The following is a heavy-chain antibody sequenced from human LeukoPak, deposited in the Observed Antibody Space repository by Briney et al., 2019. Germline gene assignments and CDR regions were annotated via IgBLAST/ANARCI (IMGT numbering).Heavy chain of an antibody. Sequence: GESLKISCKGSGYSFTSNWITWVRQMPGKGLEWMGRIDPSNSYTKYSPSFQGHVTISADKSISTAYLQWNSLKAPDTAMYYCARRYCTGGSCHRDYWGQGTLVTVSS. CDR3: ARRYCTGGSCHRDY. D-gene: IGHD2-15*01. CDR2: IDPSNSYT. J-gene: IGHJ4*02. V-gene: IGHV5-10-1*01. CDR1: GYSFTSNW.